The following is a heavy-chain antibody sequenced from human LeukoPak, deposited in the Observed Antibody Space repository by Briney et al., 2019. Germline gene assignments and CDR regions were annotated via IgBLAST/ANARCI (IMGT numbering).Heavy chain of an antibody. CDR3: ARGVASAGAKYFDQ. Sequence: GASVKVSCKASGYTFTGYYIHWVRQAPGQGLEWMGWINPNTGGTDYAQKVQGRVTMTRDTSISTVYMELSRLTSDDTAVYYCARGVASAGAKYFDQWGQGTLVTVSS. D-gene: IGHD6-13*01. CDR2: INPNTGGT. J-gene: IGHJ4*02. V-gene: IGHV1-2*02. CDR1: GYTFTGYY.